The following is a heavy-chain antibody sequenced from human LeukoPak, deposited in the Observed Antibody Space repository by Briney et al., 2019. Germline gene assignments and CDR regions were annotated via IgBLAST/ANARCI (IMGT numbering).Heavy chain of an antibody. Sequence: PSETLSLTCAVYGGSFSGYYWSWIRQPPGKGLEWIGEINHSGSTNYNPSLKSRVTISVDTSKNQFSLKLSSVTAADTAVYYCARLRYCTNGVCPWGQGTLVIVSS. D-gene: IGHD2-8*01. V-gene: IGHV4-34*01. CDR2: INHSGST. CDR3: ARLRYCTNGVCP. J-gene: IGHJ5*02. CDR1: GGSFSGYY.